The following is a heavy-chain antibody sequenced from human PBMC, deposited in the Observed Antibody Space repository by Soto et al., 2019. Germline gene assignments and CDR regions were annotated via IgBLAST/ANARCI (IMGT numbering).Heavy chain of an antibody. CDR2: ISASSRSI. V-gene: IGHV3-48*02. CDR1: GFTYMNYA. CDR3: TRDFTWSEVY. D-gene: IGHD3-3*01. J-gene: IGHJ4*02. Sequence: PGESLRLSGAASGFTYMNYAMNWVRQAPEKGLEWVAHISASSRSIYYEDSVKGRFTISRDNAKNSLYLHMNSLRDEDTAVYYCTRDFTWSEVYWGQGVQVTVSS.